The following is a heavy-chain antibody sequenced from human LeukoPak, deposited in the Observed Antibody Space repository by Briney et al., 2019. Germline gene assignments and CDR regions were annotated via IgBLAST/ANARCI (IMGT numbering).Heavy chain of an antibody. CDR1: GFTFSDYY. CDR3: ARYYDILTGYYTSIGY. V-gene: IGHV3-11*06. J-gene: IGHJ4*02. Sequence: GGSLRLSCAASGFTFSDYYMSWIRKAQGKGLDWVSYISSSSSYKNYEDSVKGLFTISTDNAKNSLYLQMNSLRAEDTAVYYCARYYDILTGYYTSIGYWGQGTRVSVSS. D-gene: IGHD3-9*01. CDR2: ISSSSSYK.